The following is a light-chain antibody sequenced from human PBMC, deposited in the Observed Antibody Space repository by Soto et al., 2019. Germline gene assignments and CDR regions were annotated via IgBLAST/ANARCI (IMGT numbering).Light chain of an antibody. CDR3: QQLNSYPLT. CDR2: DVS. Sequence: DIAMTQSPSTLSAWWLETGPIXCQASQRMSGWLAWHQQKPGKAPKLLIYDVSALKRGVPPRFSGSGSGTEFTLTISRLQPEDFAAYSCQQLNSYPLTFGGGTKVDIK. J-gene: IGKJ4*01. V-gene: IGKV1-5*01. CDR1: QRMSGW.